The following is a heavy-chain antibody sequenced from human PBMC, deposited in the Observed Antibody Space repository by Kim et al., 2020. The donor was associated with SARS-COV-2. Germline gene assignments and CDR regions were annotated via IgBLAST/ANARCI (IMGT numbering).Heavy chain of an antibody. D-gene: IGHD2-15*01. CDR2: ISAYNGNT. Sequence: ASVKVSCKASGYTFTSYGISWVRQAPGQGLEWMGWISAYNGNTNYAQKLQGRVTMTTDTSTSTAYMELRSLRSDDTAVYYCARVSSVVAATPLDYWGQGTLVTVSS. CDR1: GYTFTSYG. V-gene: IGHV1-18*01. CDR3: ARVSSVVAATPLDY. J-gene: IGHJ4*02.